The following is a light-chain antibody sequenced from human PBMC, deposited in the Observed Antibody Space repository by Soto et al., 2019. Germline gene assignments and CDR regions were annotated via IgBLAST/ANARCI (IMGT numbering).Light chain of an antibody. CDR3: CSYAGSSTPVL. V-gene: IGLV2-23*01. CDR1: SSDVGSYNL. Sequence: QSALTKPASVSGSPGQSITISCTGTSSDVGSYNLVSWYQQHPGKAPKLMIYEGSKRPSGVSNRFSGSKSGNTASLTISGLQAEDEADYYCCSYAGSSTPVLFGGGTKLTVL. CDR2: EGS. J-gene: IGLJ2*01.